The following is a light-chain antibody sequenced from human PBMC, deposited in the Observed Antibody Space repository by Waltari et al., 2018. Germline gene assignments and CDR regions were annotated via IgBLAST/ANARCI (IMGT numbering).Light chain of an antibody. V-gene: IGKV3-15*01. CDR3: QQYSNWYT. CDR1: QSVSST. J-gene: IGKJ2*01. Sequence: EILMTQSPATLSVSPGERATLSCRASQSVSSTLAWYQQKPGQAPRLLIYDASTRATGIPARFSGSGSGTEFTLTISSLQSEDLAVYYCQQYSNWYTFGPGTKLEIK. CDR2: DAS.